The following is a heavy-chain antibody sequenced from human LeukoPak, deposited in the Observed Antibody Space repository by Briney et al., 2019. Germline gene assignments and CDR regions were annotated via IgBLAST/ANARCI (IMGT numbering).Heavy chain of an antibody. J-gene: IGHJ4*02. CDR1: GFTFSNAW. CDR2: IKSKTEGGTT. D-gene: IGHD2-2*02. V-gene: IGHV3-15*01. Sequence: KPGGSLRLSCAASGFTFSNAWMSWVRQAPGKGLEWVGRIKSKTEGGTTDYAAPVKDRFTISRDDSKNTLYLQMNSLKTEDTAVYYCTTGGETKPLYRVAWYYWGQGTLVTVSS. CDR3: TTGGETKPLYRVAWYY.